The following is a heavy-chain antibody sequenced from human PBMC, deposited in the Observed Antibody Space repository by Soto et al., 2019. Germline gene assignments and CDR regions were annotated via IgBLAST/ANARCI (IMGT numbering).Heavy chain of an antibody. CDR3: ARLGFSYGFGGHFEY. Sequence: QVQLQESGPGLVKPSQTLSLTCTVSGGSISSGGYHWSWIRQHPVKGLEWIGYIYNSGSSYYNPSLKSRLTISVDTSKNQFSLQRSSVTAAETAVYYCARLGFSYGFGGHFEYWGQGTMVTVSS. V-gene: IGHV4-31*03. CDR1: GGSISSGGYH. CDR2: IYNSGSS. J-gene: IGHJ4*02. D-gene: IGHD3-10*01.